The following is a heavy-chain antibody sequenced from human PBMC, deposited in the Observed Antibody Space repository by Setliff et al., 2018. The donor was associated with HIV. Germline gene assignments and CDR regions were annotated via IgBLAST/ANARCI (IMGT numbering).Heavy chain of an antibody. CDR2: INKDGSQT. Sequence: GGSLRLSCATSGFTFSSYWMSWVRQAPGKGLEWVANINKDGSQTYYVDYVRGRFTISRDNAKNSLYLQMDRLRVEDTAIYYCARDRGDYYYYMDVWGKGTTVTVSS. J-gene: IGHJ6*03. CDR1: GFTFSSYW. CDR3: ARDRGDYYYYMDV. V-gene: IGHV3-7*03.